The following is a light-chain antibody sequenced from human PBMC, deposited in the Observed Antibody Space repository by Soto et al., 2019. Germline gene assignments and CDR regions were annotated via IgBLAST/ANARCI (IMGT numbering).Light chain of an antibody. J-gene: IGLJ2*01. V-gene: IGLV2-8*01. Sequence: QSALTQPPSASGSPGQSVTISCTGTKSDIGVYDFVSWYQHHPGKAPRLIIYEVVQRPSGVPDRFSGSKSGNTASLTVSGLQAADEADYYCQSYDNRLSGAYAVFGGGTKLTVL. CDR3: QSYDNRLSGAYAV. CDR1: KSDIGVYDF. CDR2: EVV.